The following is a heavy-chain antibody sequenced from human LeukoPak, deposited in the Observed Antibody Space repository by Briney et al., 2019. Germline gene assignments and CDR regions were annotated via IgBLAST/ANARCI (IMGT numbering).Heavy chain of an antibody. D-gene: IGHD4-17*01. CDR1: GYTFTSYG. Sequence: ASVKVSCKASGYTFTSYGISWVRQARGQGLEWMGWISAYNGNTNYAQKLQGRVTMTTDTSTSTAYMELRSLRSDDTAVYYCARDDYGDYPYYFDYWGQGTLVIVSS. CDR2: ISAYNGNT. V-gene: IGHV1-18*01. CDR3: ARDDYGDYPYYFDY. J-gene: IGHJ4*02.